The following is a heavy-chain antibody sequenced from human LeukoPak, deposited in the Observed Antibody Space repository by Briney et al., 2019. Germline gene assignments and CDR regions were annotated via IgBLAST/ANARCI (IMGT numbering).Heavy chain of an antibody. J-gene: IGHJ4*02. CDR2: TYYRSKWHY. D-gene: IGHD3-10*01. V-gene: IGHV6-1*01. CDR3: VRDDETEGRALDY. CDR1: GDSVSSKTAA. Sequence: SQTLSLTCAISGDSVSSKTAAWNWVRQSPSRGLEWLGRTYYRSKWHYEYAVSVRSRIIIDSDTSKNQVSLVLYSVSPEDMAVYYCVRDDETEGRALDYWGQGTLVTVSS.